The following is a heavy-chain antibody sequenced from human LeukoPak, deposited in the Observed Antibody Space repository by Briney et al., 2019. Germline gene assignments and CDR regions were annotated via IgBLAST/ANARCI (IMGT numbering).Heavy chain of an antibody. CDR3: ARVEEGYGSGRREDYYYYYMDV. V-gene: IGHV4-59*01. CDR1: GFTFNDYY. CDR2: IYYSGST. D-gene: IGHD3-10*01. Sequence: LRLSCAASGFTFNDYYMNWIRQPPGKGLEWIGYIYYSGSTNYNPSLKSRITISVDTSKNQFSLKLSSVTAADTAVYYCARVEEGYGSGRREDYYYYYMDVWGKGTTVTISS. J-gene: IGHJ6*03.